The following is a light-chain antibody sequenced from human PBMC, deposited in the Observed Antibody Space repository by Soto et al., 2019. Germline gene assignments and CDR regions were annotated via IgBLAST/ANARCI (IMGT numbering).Light chain of an antibody. V-gene: IGLV1-44*01. Sequence: QSVLTQPPSASGPPGQRVTISCSGSNSNVGNNTVNWYQQFPGTSPRLLIEANNQRASGVPDRFSGSKSANSASLAISGLKSEDEADYYCAAWDDGLNGWLFGGGTKLTVL. CDR3: AAWDDGLNGWL. CDR2: ANN. CDR1: NSNVGNNT. J-gene: IGLJ3*02.